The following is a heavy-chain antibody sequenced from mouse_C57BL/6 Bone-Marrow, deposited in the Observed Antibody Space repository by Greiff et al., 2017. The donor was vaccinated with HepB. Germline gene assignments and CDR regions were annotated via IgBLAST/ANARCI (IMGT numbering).Heavy chain of an antibody. D-gene: IGHD1-1*01. J-gene: IGHJ3*01. CDR2: LRSKSSNYAT. CDR3: LSRYYYGSTPLAY. V-gene: IGHV10-3*01. CDR1: GFTFNTYA. Sequence: EVQLVESGGGLVQPKGSLKLSCAASGFTFNTYAMHWVRQAPGKGLEWVARLRSKSSNYATYYADSVKDRFTISRDDSQSMLYLQMNNLKTEETAMYYCLSRYYYGSTPLAYWGQGTLVTVSA.